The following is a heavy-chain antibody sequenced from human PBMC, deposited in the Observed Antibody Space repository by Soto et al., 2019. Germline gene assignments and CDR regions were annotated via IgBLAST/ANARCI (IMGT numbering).Heavy chain of an antibody. CDR2: IIPIFGTA. D-gene: IGHD1-26*01. CDR3: ARGGLDRGSYSDS. Sequence: QVQLVQSGAEVKKPGSSVKVSCKASGGTFSSYAISWVRQAPGQGLEWMGGIIPIFGTANYAQKFQGRVTIPGEESTSTAYRGLSRLRSEDTAVYYCARGGLDRGSYSDSWGQGPLVTVSS. V-gene: IGHV1-69*01. CDR1: GGTFSSYA. J-gene: IGHJ4*02.